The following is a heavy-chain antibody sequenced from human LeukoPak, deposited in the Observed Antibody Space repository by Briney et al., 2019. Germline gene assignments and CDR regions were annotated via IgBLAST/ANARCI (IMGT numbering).Heavy chain of an antibody. CDR3: ASPDQKAAFDL. J-gene: IGHJ3*01. Sequence: SETLPLTCSVSGDSITSGAYYWTWIRQTPGEGLEWIGNSYHTGKTHYNPSFKSRLTISVDRSKNQFSLRLTSVTAADTAVYYCASPDQKAAFDLWGQGTMVTVSS. V-gene: IGHV4-30-2*01. CDR2: SYHTGKT. CDR1: GDSITSGAYY.